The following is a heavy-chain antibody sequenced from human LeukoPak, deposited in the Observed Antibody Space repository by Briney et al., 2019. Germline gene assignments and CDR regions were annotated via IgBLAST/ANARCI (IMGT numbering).Heavy chain of an antibody. J-gene: IGHJ4*02. CDR2: VWCDETTR. CDR1: GCTISSYC. Sequence: PGGSLSLSCTASGCTISSYCMRWVRQAPGKGLEWVAVVWCDETTRYYVDSVKGRFTISGDNSKNTLYLQMNSLRAEDTAVYYFERCRIITRVGLYSWGQGDLVTVSS. V-gene: IGHV3-33*01. D-gene: IGHD3-3*01. CDR3: ERCRIITRVGLYS.